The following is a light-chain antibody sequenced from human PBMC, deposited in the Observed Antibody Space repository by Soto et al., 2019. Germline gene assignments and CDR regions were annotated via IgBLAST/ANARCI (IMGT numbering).Light chain of an antibody. J-gene: IGLJ2*01. CDR1: SSDVGGYKY. CDR3: SSYTSSSTMV. CDR2: EVS. V-gene: IGLV2-14*01. Sequence: QSALTQPASVSGSPGQSITISCTGTSSDVGGYKYVSWYQQHPGKAPKLMIYEVSNRPSAVSNRFSGSKSGSTASLTISGLQAEDEADYYCSSYTSSSTMVFGGGTKLTVL.